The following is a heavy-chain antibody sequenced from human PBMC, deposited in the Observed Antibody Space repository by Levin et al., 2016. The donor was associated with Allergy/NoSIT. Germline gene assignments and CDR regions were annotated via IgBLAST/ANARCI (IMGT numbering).Heavy chain of an antibody. V-gene: IGHV3-21*01. Sequence: GESLKISCAASGFTFSSYSMNWVRQAPGKGLEWVSSISSSSSYIYYADSVKGRFTISRDNAKNSLYLQMNSLRAEDTAVYYCVREAILLWFGEGGGWFDPWGQGTLVTVSS. CDR1: GFTFSSYS. J-gene: IGHJ5*02. D-gene: IGHD3-10*01. CDR2: ISSSSSYI. CDR3: VREAILLWFGEGGGWFDP.